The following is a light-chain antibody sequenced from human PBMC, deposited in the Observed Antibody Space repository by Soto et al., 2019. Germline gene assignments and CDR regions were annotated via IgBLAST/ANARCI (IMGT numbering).Light chain of an antibody. CDR1: QSVLYSSNTKNY. CDR3: QQYYGTPYT. Sequence: DIVMTQSPDSLAVSLGERATINCKSIQSVLYSSNTKNYLAWYQQKPRQPPKLLLYWASTRESGVPDRFSGSGSGTDFTLTISSLQAEDVAVYYCQQYYGTPYTFGQGTKLEIK. CDR2: WAS. V-gene: IGKV4-1*01. J-gene: IGKJ2*01.